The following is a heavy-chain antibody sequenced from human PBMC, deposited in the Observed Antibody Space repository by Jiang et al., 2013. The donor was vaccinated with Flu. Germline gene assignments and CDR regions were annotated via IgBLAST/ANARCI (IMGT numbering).Heavy chain of an antibody. CDR2: IRSNTDGGTT. V-gene: IGHV3-15*01. J-gene: IGHJ4*02. Sequence: VQLVESGGGLVKPGGSLRLSCAASGFTFSNAWMSWVRQAPGKGLEWIGRIRSNTDGGTTDYAAPVKGRFTVSRDDSKKPLYLQMDSLRTEDTALYYCTTRFPGGDQYDYWGQGTLVTVSS. CDR1: GFTFSNAW. D-gene: IGHD3-16*01. CDR3: TTRFPGGDQYDY.